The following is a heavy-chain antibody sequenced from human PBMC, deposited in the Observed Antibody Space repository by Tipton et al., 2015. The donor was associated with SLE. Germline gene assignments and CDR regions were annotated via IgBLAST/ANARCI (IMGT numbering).Heavy chain of an antibody. J-gene: IGHJ5*01. V-gene: IGHV3-23*01. CDR3: AKGEQFAS. D-gene: IGHD1-26*01. CDR2: IGGRGGST. CDR1: GFTFSSYA. Sequence: SLRLSCAASGFTFSSYAMSWVRQAPGKGLEWVSAIGGRGGSTYYADSVKGLFTISRDNSKNTLYLQMNSLRAEDTAVYYCAKGEQFASWGQGTLVTVSS.